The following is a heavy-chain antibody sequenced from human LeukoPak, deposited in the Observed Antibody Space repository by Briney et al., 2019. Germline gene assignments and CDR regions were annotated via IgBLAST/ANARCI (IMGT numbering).Heavy chain of an antibody. D-gene: IGHD3-10*01. CDR3: ARRRSYYGSGSYYTGYYFDY. CDR2: IHYSGST. V-gene: IGHV4-59*12. J-gene: IGHJ4*02. Sequence: PSETLSLTCTVSGGSISSYYWSWIRQPPGRGLEWIGYIHYSGSTKYNPSLKSRITISVDTSKNQFSLKLSSVTAADTAVYYCARRRSYYGSGSYYTGYYFDYWGQGTLVTVSS. CDR1: GGSISSYY.